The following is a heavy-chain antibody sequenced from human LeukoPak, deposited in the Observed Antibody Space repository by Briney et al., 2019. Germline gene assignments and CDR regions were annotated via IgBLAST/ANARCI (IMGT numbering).Heavy chain of an antibody. CDR2: ISGSGGST. D-gene: IGHD2-2*01. CDR3: ARDFPHPEYCSSTSCYSYYYMDV. J-gene: IGHJ6*03. V-gene: IGHV3-23*01. CDR1: GFTFSSYA. Sequence: GGSLRLSCAASGFTFSSYAMSWVRQAPGKGLEWVSAISGSGGSTYYADSVKGRFTISRDNSKNTLYLQMNSLRSEDTAVYYCARDFPHPEYCSSTSCYSYYYMDVWGKGTTVTVSS.